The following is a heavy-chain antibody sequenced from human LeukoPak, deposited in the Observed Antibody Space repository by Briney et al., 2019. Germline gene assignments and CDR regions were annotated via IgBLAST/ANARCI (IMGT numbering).Heavy chain of an antibody. J-gene: IGHJ4*02. D-gene: IGHD3-22*01. Sequence: ASVKVSCKASGYTFTTYGITWVRQAPGQGLEWMGWISPYNGNTNYAQKFQGRVTLTTDTSTSTAYMELRSLRSDDTAVYYCARGPHERSGYPDDWGQGTLVTVSS. CDR2: ISPYNGNT. CDR3: ARGPHERSGYPDD. V-gene: IGHV1-18*01. CDR1: GYTFTTYG.